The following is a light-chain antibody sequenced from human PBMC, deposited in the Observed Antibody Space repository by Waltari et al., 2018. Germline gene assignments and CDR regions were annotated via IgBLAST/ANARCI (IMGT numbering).Light chain of an antibody. Sequence: SYDLTQPTSVSVSPGQTASIPCSGDELGEKYVSWFQQKPGQSPVLVIYEDNKRPSGIPVRISGSNSGNTATLTISGTQAMDEADYYCQAWDSSSHVTFGGGSKLTVL. V-gene: IGLV3-1*01. CDR1: ELGEKY. CDR3: QAWDSSSHVT. J-gene: IGLJ2*01. CDR2: EDN.